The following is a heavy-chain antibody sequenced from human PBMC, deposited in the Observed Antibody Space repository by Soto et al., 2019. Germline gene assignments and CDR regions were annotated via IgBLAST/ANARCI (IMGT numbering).Heavy chain of an antibody. CDR3: ARAANIVLMVYPTDYYFDY. V-gene: IGHV1-2*04. CDR2: INPNSGGT. CDR1: GYTFTGYY. J-gene: IGHJ4*02. Sequence: ASVKVSCKASGYTFTGYYMHWVRQAPGQGLEWMGWINPNSGGTNYAQKFQGWVTMTRDTSISTAYMELSRLRSDDTAVYYCARAANIVLMVYPTDYYFDYWGQGTLVTVSS. D-gene: IGHD2-8*01.